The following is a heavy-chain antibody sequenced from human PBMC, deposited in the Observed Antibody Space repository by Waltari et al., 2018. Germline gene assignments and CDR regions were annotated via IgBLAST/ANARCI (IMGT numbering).Heavy chain of an antibody. CDR1: GLTFRTYA. CDR2: ISTSGASP. D-gene: IGHD3-22*01. J-gene: IGHJ4*02. V-gene: IGHV3-23*04. Sequence: EIQLVESGGGLIQPGGSLRLSCAASGLTFRTYAMSWVRQAPGKGLEWVSAISTSGASPYYAASVKGSFTISRDNSKNTLHLQMNSLRADDTAVYYCARVGGGNYDDSGSASRFDYWGQGTLVTVSS. CDR3: ARVGGGNYDDSGSASRFDY.